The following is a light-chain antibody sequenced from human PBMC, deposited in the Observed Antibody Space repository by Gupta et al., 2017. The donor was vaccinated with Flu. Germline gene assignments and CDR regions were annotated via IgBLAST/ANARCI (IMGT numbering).Light chain of an antibody. CDR2: SNN. CDR3: ATWDNSLQGWV. Sequence: SSSNIGRYPVNWYQQFPGTAPKLLIQSNNQRPSGVPDRFSGSKSDTSASLAISGLQSEDETDYYCATWDNSLQGWVFGGGTKLTVL. CDR1: SSNIGRYP. V-gene: IGLV1-44*01. J-gene: IGLJ3*02.